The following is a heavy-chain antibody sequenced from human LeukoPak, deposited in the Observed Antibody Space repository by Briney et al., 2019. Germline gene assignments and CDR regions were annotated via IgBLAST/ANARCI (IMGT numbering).Heavy chain of an antibody. V-gene: IGHV4-59*11. CDR2: INYSGST. J-gene: IGHJ4*02. CDR3: ARGIEAVGATLYFDY. CDR1: GGSISSHY. D-gene: IGHD1-26*01. Sequence: SETLSLTCTVSGGSISSHYWRWIRQTPGKGLEWIGQINYSGSTYYNPSLKTRVTLSIDTSKNQFSLKLSSVTAAEAAVYYCARGIEAVGATLYFDYWGQGTLVTVSS.